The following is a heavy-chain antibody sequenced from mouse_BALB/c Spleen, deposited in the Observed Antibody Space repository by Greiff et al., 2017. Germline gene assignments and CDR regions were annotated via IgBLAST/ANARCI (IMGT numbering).Heavy chain of an antibody. CDR1: GFNIKDTY. CDR2: IDPANGNT. CDR3: ARGDSSWFAY. J-gene: IGHJ3*01. V-gene: IGHV14-3*02. Sequence: VQLQQSGPELVKPGASVKVSCKASGFNIKDTYMHWVKQRPEQGLEWIGRIDPANGNTKYDPKFQGKATITADTSSNTAYLQLSSLTSEDTAVYYCARGDSSWFAYWGQGTLVTVSA.